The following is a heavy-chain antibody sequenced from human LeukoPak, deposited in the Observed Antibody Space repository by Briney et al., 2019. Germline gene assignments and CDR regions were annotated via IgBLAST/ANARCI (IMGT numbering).Heavy chain of an antibody. CDR2: ISSSGSTI. V-gene: IGHV3-48*03. J-gene: IGHJ4*02. CDR1: GFTFSSYE. D-gene: IGHD2-2*01. CDR3: ARGRVRYCSSTSRYAFDY. Sequence: GGSLRLSCAASGFTFSSYEINWVRQAPGKGLEWVSYISSSGSTIYYADSVKGRFTISRDNAKNSLYLQMNSLRAEDTAVYYCARGRVRYCSSTSRYAFDYWGQGTLVTVSS.